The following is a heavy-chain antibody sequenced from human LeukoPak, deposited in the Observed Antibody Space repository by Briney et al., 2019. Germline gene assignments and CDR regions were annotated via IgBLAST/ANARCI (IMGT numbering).Heavy chain of an antibody. V-gene: IGHV3-30-3*01. J-gene: IGHJ4*02. D-gene: IGHD1-20*01. CDR3: ARDGLTGRTDGTLDH. CDR2: ILYNGSNK. CDR1: GFTSSLYS. Sequence: GGSLRLSCVASGFTSSLYSLHWVRQAPGKGLEWVTLILYNGSNKYYADSVKGRFTTSIDDSKNTLYLQMNSLRPEDTAMYYCARDGLTGRTDGTLDHWGQGTLVTVSS.